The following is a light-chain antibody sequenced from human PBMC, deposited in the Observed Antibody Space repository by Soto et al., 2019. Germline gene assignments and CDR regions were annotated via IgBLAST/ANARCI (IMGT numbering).Light chain of an antibody. V-gene: IGKV1D-16*01. CDR2: ATS. Sequence: DIQMTQSPSSLSASVGDRVTITCRASQSISTWLAWYQQKPGKAPKPLIYATSNLQSGVPSRFSGSGSGTEFTLTISSLQPDDFATYYCQHYNSYSEAFGQGTKVDIK. CDR3: QHYNSYSEA. CDR1: QSISTW. J-gene: IGKJ1*01.